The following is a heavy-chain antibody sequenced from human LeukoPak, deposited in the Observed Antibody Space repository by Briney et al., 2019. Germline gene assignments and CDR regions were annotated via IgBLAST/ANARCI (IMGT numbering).Heavy chain of an antibody. J-gene: IGHJ4*02. V-gene: IGHV3-21*01. Sequence: GGSLRLSCAASGFTFSFYSMSWVRLAPGQGLEWVASITSSSSFIYYADSVKGRSTISRDNAQNSLYLQMNSLRAEDTAVYYCARGRAVAGPEDYWGQGTLVTVSS. CDR2: ITSSSSFI. CDR1: GFTFSFYS. CDR3: ARGRAVAGPEDY. D-gene: IGHD6-19*01.